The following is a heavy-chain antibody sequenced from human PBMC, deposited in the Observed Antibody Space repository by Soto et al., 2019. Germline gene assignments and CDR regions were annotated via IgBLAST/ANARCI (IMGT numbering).Heavy chain of an antibody. D-gene: IGHD3-9*01. J-gene: IGHJ3*02. V-gene: IGHV4-30-2*01. Sequence: QLQLQESGSGLVKSSQTLSLTCAVSGGSISSGGHSWNWLRQPPGKGLEWIGNIYHSGMTYYKASCKGRVTISIDGSNTQVSPRPTTVTAAHSVVYYGARAETISTSRAPEVDGFDSWGQGTMVTVSS. CDR1: GGSISSGGHS. CDR2: IYHSGMT. CDR3: ARAETISTSRAPEVDGFDS.